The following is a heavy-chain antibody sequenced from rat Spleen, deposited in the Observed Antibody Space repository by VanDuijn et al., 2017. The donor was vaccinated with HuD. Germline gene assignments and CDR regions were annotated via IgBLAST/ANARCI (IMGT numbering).Heavy chain of an antibody. CDR1: GFTFSNYG. D-gene: IGHD5-1*01. Sequence: EVQLVESGGGLVQPGRSMKLSCAASGFTFSNYGMHWIRQAPGKGLEWVASISNTGGTTYYPDSMMGRFTISRDIARSTLYLQMNSLRSADTATYYCTRNWDYWGQGVMVTVSS. V-gene: IGHV5-31*01. J-gene: IGHJ2*01. CDR3: TRNWDY. CDR2: ISNTGGTT.